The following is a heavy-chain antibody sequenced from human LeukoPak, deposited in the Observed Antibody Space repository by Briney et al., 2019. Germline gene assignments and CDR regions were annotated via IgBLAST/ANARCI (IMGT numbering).Heavy chain of an antibody. J-gene: IGHJ4*02. CDR1: GGPISTYY. D-gene: IGHD5-12*01. V-gene: IGHV4-59*01. Sequence: SETLSLTCTLSGGPISTYYWSWIRQPPGKGLEWIGYIYHSGSTSYNPSLKSRFTISVDTSKNKFSLKRSSVTAAETAVSYCARGGGYASPIGYWGQGALVTVSS. CDR3: ARGGGYASPIGY. CDR2: IYHSGST.